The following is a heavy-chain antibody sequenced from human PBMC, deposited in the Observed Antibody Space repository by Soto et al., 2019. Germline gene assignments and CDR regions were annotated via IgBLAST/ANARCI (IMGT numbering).Heavy chain of an antibody. Sequence: ASVKVSCKASGYTFTSYGISWVRQAPGQGLEWMGWISAYNGNTNYAQKLQGRVTMTTDTSTSTAYMELRSLRSDDTAVYYCARGYCSSTSCSVPGAFDYWGQGTLVTVSS. CDR3: ARGYCSSTSCSVPGAFDY. D-gene: IGHD2-2*01. CDR2: ISAYNGNT. V-gene: IGHV1-18*01. CDR1: GYTFTSYG. J-gene: IGHJ4*02.